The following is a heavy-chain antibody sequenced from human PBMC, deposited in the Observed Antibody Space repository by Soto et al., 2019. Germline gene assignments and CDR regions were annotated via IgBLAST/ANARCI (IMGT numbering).Heavy chain of an antibody. D-gene: IGHD3-10*01. CDR3: ARLVYDTRLNYMYFDF. J-gene: IGHJ4*02. Sequence: SETLSLTCAVSGVSISSGNWWTWFLQSPQRGLEYIGEIFHDGTANYYPSFERRVAISVDTSKNQFSLKLTSVTAADTAIYFCARLVYDTRLNYMYFDFWGQGTLVTVSS. CDR2: IFHDGTA. CDR1: GVSISSGNW. V-gene: IGHV4-4*02.